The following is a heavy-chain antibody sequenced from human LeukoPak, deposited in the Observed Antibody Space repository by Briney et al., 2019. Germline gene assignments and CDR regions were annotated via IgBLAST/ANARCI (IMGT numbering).Heavy chain of an antibody. CDR2: ISSSGSTI. D-gene: IGHD2-8*02. Sequence: PGGSLRLSCAASGFTFSSYEMNWVRQAPGKGLEWVSYISSSGSTIYCADSVKGRFTISRDNAKNSLYLQMNSLRAEDTAVYYCARDTGGRAWLDPWGQGTLVTVSS. CDR3: ARDTGGRAWLDP. J-gene: IGHJ5*02. V-gene: IGHV3-48*03. CDR1: GFTFSSYE.